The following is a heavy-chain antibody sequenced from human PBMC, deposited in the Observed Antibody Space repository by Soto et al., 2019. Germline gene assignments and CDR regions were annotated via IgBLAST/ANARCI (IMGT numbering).Heavy chain of an antibody. V-gene: IGHV3-15*01. Sequence: EVQLVESGGGLVKPGGSLRLSCAASGFTFSNAWMSWVRQAPGKGLEWVGRIKSKTDGGTTDYAAPVKGRFTISRDDSKNTLYLQMNTLKTEDTAVYYCTTTLGQHFDWLPPPGFDYWGQGTLVTVSS. CDR1: GFTFSNAW. CDR2: IKSKTDGGTT. D-gene: IGHD3-9*01. J-gene: IGHJ4*02. CDR3: TTTLGQHFDWLPPPGFDY.